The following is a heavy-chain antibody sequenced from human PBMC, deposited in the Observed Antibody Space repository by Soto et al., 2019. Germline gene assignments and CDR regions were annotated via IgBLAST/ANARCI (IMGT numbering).Heavy chain of an antibody. Sequence: QVQLQQWGAGLLKPSETLSLTCAVYGGSFSGYYWSWIRQPPGKGLEWIGEINHSGSTNYNPCLNSRVTLSVDTSKNQFYLKLSSVTAAVTAVYYCARVIRKTSYYYGSVSNYYYYLDVWGKGTTVTLSS. CDR2: INHSGST. V-gene: IGHV4-34*01. D-gene: IGHD3-10*01. J-gene: IGHJ6*03. CDR3: ARVIRKTSYYYGSVSNYYYYLDV. CDR1: GGSFSGYY.